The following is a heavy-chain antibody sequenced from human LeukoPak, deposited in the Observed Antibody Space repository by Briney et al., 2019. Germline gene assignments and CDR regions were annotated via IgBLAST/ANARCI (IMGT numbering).Heavy chain of an antibody. CDR2: INPNSGGT. V-gene: IGHV1-2*06. Sequence: ASVKVSCKASGYTFTGYYMHWVRQAPGQGLEWMGRINPNSGGTNYAQKFQGRVTMTRDTSISTAYMELSRLRSDDTAAYYCARHAREGRYYMDVWGKGTTVTVSS. J-gene: IGHJ6*03. D-gene: IGHD1-26*01. CDR1: GYTFTGYY. CDR3: ARHAREGRYYMDV.